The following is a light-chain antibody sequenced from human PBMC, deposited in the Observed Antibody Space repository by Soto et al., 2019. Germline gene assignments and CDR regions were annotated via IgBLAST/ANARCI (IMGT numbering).Light chain of an antibody. CDR2: AAS. CDR1: QSISNY. V-gene: IGKV1-27*01. Sequence: DIQMTQSPSSLSASVRDRVTITCRASQSISNYLAWYQQKPGKVPKLLIYAASTLQSGVPSRFSGSGSGTDFTLTISSLQTEDVATYYCQKYNSAPLTFGGGTKV. CDR3: QKYNSAPLT. J-gene: IGKJ4*01.